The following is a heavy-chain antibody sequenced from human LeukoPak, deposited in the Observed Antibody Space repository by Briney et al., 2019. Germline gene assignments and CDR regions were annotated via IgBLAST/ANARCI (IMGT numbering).Heavy chain of an antibody. Sequence: SETLSLTCTVSGGSISSSSYYWGWIRQPPGKGLEWIGSIYYSGSTYYNPSLKSRVTISVDTSKNQFSLKLGSVTAADTAVYYCARREMALRATDYWGQGTLVTVSS. J-gene: IGHJ4*02. V-gene: IGHV4-39*01. D-gene: IGHD5-24*01. CDR1: GGSISSSSYY. CDR2: IYYSGST. CDR3: ARREMALRATDY.